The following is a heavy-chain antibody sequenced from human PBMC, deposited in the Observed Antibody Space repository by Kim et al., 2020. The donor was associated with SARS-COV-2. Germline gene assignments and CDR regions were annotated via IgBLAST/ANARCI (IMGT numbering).Heavy chain of an antibody. D-gene: IGHD6-13*01. CDR1: GFTFSSYG. V-gene: IGHV3-30*18. Sequence: GGSLRLSCAASGFTFSSYGMHWVRQAPGKGLEWVAVISYDGSNKYYADSVKGRFTISRDNSKNTLYLQMNSLRAEDTAVYYCAKDSGAAARLLYYYYGMDVWGQGTTVTVSS. CDR2: ISYDGSNK. CDR3: AKDSGAAARLLYYYYGMDV. J-gene: IGHJ6*02.